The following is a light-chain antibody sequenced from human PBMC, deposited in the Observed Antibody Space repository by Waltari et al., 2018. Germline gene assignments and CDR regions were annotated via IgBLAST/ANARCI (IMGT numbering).Light chain of an antibody. CDR3: SSFTSSSSFV. CDR2: DVV. CDR1: IRDVGGYKY. V-gene: IGLV2-14*03. Sequence: QSALTQPASVSGSPGQSINISCTGTIRDVGGYKYVSWYQQHPGDVPRLLIYDVVKRPSGVSSRFSGSKSDNTARLTISGLQAADEAHNYCSSFTSSSSFVFGSGTKVTV. J-gene: IGLJ1*01.